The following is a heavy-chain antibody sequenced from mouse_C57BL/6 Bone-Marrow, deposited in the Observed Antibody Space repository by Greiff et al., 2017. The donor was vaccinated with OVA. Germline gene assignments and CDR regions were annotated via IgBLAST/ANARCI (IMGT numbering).Heavy chain of an antibody. Sequence: QVQLKESGAELARPGASVKLSCKASGYTFTSYGISWVKQRTGQGLEWIGEIYPRSGNTYYNEKFKGKATLTADKSSSKAYMELRSLTSEDSAVYFCARFCGYYVLSYWYFDVWGTGTTVTGSS. V-gene: IGHV1-81*01. CDR1: GYTFTSYG. CDR3: ARFCGYYVLSYWYFDV. D-gene: IGHD2-3*01. J-gene: IGHJ1*03. CDR2: IYPRSGNT.